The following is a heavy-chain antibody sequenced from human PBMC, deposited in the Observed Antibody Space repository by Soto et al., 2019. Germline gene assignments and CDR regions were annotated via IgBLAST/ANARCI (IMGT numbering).Heavy chain of an antibody. CDR3: ARESGGATATLDYYYFYMDV. Sequence: QVQLVQSGAEVKKPGASVTGSCKASGYTFSDYYLHWVRQAPGQGPEWMGWINPNSGRTKFAQNLKGRVTMTRDTSVRTAFMELNWLKSDDTAVYYCARESGGATATLDYYYFYMDVWGKGTTVTVSS. J-gene: IGHJ6*03. D-gene: IGHD5-12*01. CDR1: GYTFSDYY. V-gene: IGHV1-2*02. CDR2: INPNSGRT.